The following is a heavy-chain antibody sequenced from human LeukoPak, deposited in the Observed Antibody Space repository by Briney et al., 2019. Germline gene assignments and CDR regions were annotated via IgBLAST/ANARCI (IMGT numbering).Heavy chain of an antibody. D-gene: IGHD3-10*01. CDR2: ITSNGGTT. V-gene: IGHV3-64D*06. Sequence: GGSLRLSCSASGFTFNNYAMHWARQAPGKGLEYVSAITSNGGTTYYGDSVRGRFTISRDNSKNTVYLQMSSLRPEDTAVYYCLKDLTGSGDYWGQGTLVTVSS. CDR1: GFTFNNYA. J-gene: IGHJ4*02. CDR3: LKDLTGSGDY.